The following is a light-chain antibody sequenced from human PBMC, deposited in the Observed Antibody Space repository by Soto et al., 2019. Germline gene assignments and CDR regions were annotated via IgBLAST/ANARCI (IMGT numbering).Light chain of an antibody. V-gene: IGKV1-9*01. CDR3: QQRKSYPIT. Sequence: DIQLTQSPSFLSASVGDRVTITCRASQDINTYLAWYQQKPGKAPILLIFASSTLQNGVPSRFSGSVSGTEFTVTITSLQPEDFATYYCQQRKSYPITFGQGTRLEIK. CDR2: ASS. CDR1: QDINTY. J-gene: IGKJ5*01.